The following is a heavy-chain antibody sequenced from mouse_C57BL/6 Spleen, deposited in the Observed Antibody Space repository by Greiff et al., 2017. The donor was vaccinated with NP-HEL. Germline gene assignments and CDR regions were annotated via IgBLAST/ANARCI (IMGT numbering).Heavy chain of an antibody. CDR2: IYPRSGNT. Sequence: QVQLKESGAELARPGASVKLSCKASGYTFTSYGISWVKQRTGQGLEWIGEIYPRSGNTYYNEKFKGKATLTADKSSSTAYMELRSLTSEDSAVYFCARSNDYDLFYAMDYWGQGTSVTVSS. V-gene: IGHV1-81*01. D-gene: IGHD2-4*01. CDR3: ARSNDYDLFYAMDY. J-gene: IGHJ4*01. CDR1: GYTFTSYG.